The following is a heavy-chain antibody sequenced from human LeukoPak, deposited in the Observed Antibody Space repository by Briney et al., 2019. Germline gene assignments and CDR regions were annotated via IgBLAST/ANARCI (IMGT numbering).Heavy chain of an antibody. CDR2: ISGSGGST. J-gene: IGHJ4*02. V-gene: IGHV3-23*01. Sequence: GGSLRLSCAASGFTFSSYAMSWVRQAPGKGLEWVSIISGSGGSTYYADSVKGRFTISRDNSKNTLYLQMNSLRAEDTAVYYCAKEIRRGSSGYYSVGFDYWGQGTLVTVSS. CDR3: AKEIRRGSSGYYSVGFDY. D-gene: IGHD3-22*01. CDR1: GFTFSSYA.